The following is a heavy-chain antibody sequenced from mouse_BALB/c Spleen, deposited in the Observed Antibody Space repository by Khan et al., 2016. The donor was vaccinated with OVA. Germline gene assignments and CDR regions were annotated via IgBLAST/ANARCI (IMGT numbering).Heavy chain of an antibody. V-gene: IGHV1S137*01. CDR3: ARAAYDGYYDY. D-gene: IGHD2-3*01. CDR1: GYTFTDYA. CDR2: ISTYSGNT. Sequence: QVQLQQSGPELVRPGVSVKISCKGSGYTFTDYAIHWVKQSHAKSLEWVGLISTYSGNTNYNQKFKGKATMTVDKSYSTAYMALARLTSEDPPIYYCARAAYDGYYDYWGQGTTLTVSS. J-gene: IGHJ2*01.